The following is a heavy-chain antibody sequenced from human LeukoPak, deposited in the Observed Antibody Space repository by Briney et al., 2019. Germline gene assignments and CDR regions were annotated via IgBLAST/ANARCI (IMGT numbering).Heavy chain of an antibody. D-gene: IGHD1-26*01. Sequence: PSETLSLTCTVSGGSISSYYWSWIRQPPGKGLEWIGYIYYSGSTNYNPSLKSRVTISVDTSKNQFSLKLSSVTAADTAVYYCARRSVGGSYDAFGIWGQGTMVTVSP. V-gene: IGHV4-59*08. CDR2: IYYSGST. CDR1: GGSISSYY. J-gene: IGHJ3*02. CDR3: ARRSVGGSYDAFGI.